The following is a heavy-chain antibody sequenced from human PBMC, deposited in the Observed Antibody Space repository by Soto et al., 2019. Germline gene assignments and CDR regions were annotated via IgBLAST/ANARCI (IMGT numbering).Heavy chain of an antibody. CDR1: GFTFSSYG. V-gene: IGHV3-30*18. Sequence: GGSLRLSCAASGFTFSSYGMHWVRQAPGKGMEWVAVISYDGSNKYYADSVKGRFTISRDNSKNTLYLQMNSLRAEDTAVYYCAKGVMGSRPPHYFDYLGQGTLVTVS. J-gene: IGHJ4*02. D-gene: IGHD6-13*01. CDR3: AKGVMGSRPPHYFDY. CDR2: ISYDGSNK.